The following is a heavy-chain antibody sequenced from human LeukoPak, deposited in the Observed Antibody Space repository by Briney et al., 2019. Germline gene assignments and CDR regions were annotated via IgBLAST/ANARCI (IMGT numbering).Heavy chain of an antibody. V-gene: IGHV3-48*02. CDR3: ARDLPVGYYGSGSYYDY. D-gene: IGHD3-10*01. Sequence: PGWSLRLSCAASGFTFSSYSMNWVRQAPGKGLEWVSYISSSSSTIYYADSVKGRFTISRDNAKNSLYLQMNSLRDEDTAVYYCARDLPVGYYGSGSYYDYWGQGTLVTVSS. J-gene: IGHJ4*02. CDR2: ISSSSSTI. CDR1: GFTFSSYS.